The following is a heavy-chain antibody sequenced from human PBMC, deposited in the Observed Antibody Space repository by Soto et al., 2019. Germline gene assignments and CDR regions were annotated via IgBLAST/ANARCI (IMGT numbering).Heavy chain of an antibody. V-gene: IGHV4-59*01. D-gene: IGHD3-22*01. Sequence: SETLSLTCTVSGGSISSYYWSWIRQPPGKGLEWIGYIYYSGSTNYNPSLKSRVTISVDTSKNQFSLKLSSVTAADTAVYYCARSDRRDLYYFDYWGRGTLVTVSS. CDR3: ARSDRRDLYYFDY. CDR1: GGSISSYY. CDR2: IYYSGST. J-gene: IGHJ4*02.